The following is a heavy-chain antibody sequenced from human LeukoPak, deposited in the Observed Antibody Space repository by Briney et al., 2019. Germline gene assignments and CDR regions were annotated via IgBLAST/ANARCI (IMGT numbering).Heavy chain of an antibody. CDR1: GFTFSSYA. J-gene: IGHJ3*02. CDR2: ISYDGSNK. CDR3: ARDEGYSGSYHNAFDI. V-gene: IGHV3-30*04. Sequence: GGSLRLSCAASGFTFSSYAMHWVRQAPGKGLEWVAVISYDGSNKYYAGSVKGRFTISRDNSKNTLYLQMNSPRAEDTAVYYCARDEGYSGSYHNAFDIWGQGTMVTVSS. D-gene: IGHD1-26*01.